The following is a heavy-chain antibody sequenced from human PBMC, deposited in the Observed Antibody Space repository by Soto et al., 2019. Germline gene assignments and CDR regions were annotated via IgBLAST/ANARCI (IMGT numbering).Heavy chain of an antibody. CDR1: GFTFSSSE. J-gene: IGHJ3*01. Sequence: EVQLVESGGGLVQPGGSLRLSCVASGFTFSSSEMYWARQAPGKGLEWVSYIHPAGQPIFFADSVKGRFTISRDNAKKSVYLQMNSLRAEDTAVYYCARRGSTWGQGTMVTVSS. D-gene: IGHD2-2*01. CDR2: IHPAGQPI. CDR3: ARRGST. V-gene: IGHV3-48*03.